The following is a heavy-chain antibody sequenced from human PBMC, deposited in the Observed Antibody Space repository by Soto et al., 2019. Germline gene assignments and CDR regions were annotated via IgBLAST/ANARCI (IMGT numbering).Heavy chain of an antibody. CDR2: VDSDGIGT. Sequence: GGSLRLSCVASGFTFISLWLHWVRQVPGKGLVWISRVDSDGIGTSYADSVRGRFTISRDNAKNTLYLQMNSLRAEDTAVYYCVRLGGSSEIDFWGQGTLVTVSS. D-gene: IGHD6-13*01. V-gene: IGHV3-74*01. CDR1: GFTFISLW. J-gene: IGHJ4*02. CDR3: VRLGGSSEIDF.